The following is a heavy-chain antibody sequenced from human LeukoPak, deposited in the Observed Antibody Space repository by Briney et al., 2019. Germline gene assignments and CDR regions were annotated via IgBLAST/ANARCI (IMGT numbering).Heavy chain of an antibody. V-gene: IGHV3-11*01. CDR3: ASAGGQRYCSGGSCYLDAFDI. D-gene: IGHD2-15*01. J-gene: IGHJ3*02. Sequence: GGSLRLSCAASGFTFSDYYMSWIRQAPGKGLEWVSYISSSSSTKYYADSVKGRFTISRDNAKNSLYLQMNSLRAEDTAVYYCASAGGQRYCSGGSCYLDAFDIWGQGTMVTVSS. CDR1: GFTFSDYY. CDR2: ISSSSSTK.